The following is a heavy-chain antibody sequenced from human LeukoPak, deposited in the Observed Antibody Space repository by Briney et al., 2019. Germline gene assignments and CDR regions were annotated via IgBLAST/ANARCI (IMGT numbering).Heavy chain of an antibody. V-gene: IGHV4-59*01. CDR3: ARGDYYYYYMDV. CDR1: GGSISSYY. CDR2: IYYSGST. Sequence: SETLSLTCTVSGGSISSYYWSWIRRPPGKGLEWIGYIYYSGSTNYNPSLKSRVTISVDTSKNQFSLKLSSVTAADTAVYYCARGDYYYYYMDVWGKGTTVTISS. J-gene: IGHJ6*03.